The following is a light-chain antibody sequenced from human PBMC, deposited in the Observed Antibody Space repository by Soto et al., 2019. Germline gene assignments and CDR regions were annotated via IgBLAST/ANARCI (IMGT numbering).Light chain of an antibody. CDR2: GAV. CDR3: QRDYDNIRT. CDR1: QSIASY. V-gene: IGKV1-39*01. J-gene: IGKJ1*01. Sequence: DIQMTQSPSSLSASVGDSVTITCRASQSIASYVNWYQQKPGKAPKLLILGAVILQSGVPSGFGESGPGTDFTLTSSSLQPEDFGTDCCQRDYDNIRTVGQVTKVDSK.